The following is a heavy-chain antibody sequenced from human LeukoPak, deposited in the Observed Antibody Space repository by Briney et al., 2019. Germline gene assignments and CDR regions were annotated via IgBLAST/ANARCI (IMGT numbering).Heavy chain of an antibody. D-gene: IGHD3-9*01. CDR1: GGTFSSYA. CDR2: IIPIFGTA. J-gene: IGHJ6*03. V-gene: IGHV1-69*06. CDR3: ARDGTFDILTNYYGAYHMDV. Sequence: EASVKVSCKASGGTFSSYAISWVRQAPGQGLEWMGGIIPIFGTANYAQKFQGRVTITADKSTSTAYMELSSLRSDDTAVYYCARDGTFDILTNYYGAYHMDVWGKGTTVTISS.